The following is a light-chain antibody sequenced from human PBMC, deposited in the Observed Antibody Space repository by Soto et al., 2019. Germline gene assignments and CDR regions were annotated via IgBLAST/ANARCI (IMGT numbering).Light chain of an antibody. V-gene: IGKV1-39*01. CDR1: QTINSY. Sequence: DIRMTQSPSSLSASVGDRVSITCRASQTINSYLNWFQQKPGEAPKLVIYTASNLQGGVPSRFNGSSSGTGFPLTLNGPQPEDFSAYYCPQGYGTPFTFRPGTRLEIK. CDR3: PQGYGTPFT. CDR2: TAS. J-gene: IGKJ5*01.